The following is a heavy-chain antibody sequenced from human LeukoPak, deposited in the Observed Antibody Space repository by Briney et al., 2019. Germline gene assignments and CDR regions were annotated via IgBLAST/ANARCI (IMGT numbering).Heavy chain of an antibody. CDR1: GFTFNNYA. J-gene: IGHJ4*02. Sequence: GGSLRLSCAASGFTFNNYAMSWVRQAPGKGLEWVSAISGSGGSTYYADSVKGRFTISRDNSKNTLYLQMNSLRAEDTAVYYCAKEMGGYYDSSGYYQWVDYWGQGTLVTVSS. D-gene: IGHD3-22*01. V-gene: IGHV3-23*01. CDR3: AKEMGGYYDSSGYYQWVDY. CDR2: ISGSGGST.